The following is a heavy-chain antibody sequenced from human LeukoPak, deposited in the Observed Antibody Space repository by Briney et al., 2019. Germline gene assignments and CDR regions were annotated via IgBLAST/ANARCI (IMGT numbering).Heavy chain of an antibody. Sequence: GGSLRLSCAASGFTFSSYAMSWVRQAPGKGLEWVSAISGSGGSTYYADSVKGRFTISRDNSKNTLYLQMNSLRAEDMAVYYCAKDWAAMVSWNYYYYMDVWGKGTTVTVSS. CDR3: AKDWAAMVSWNYYYYMDV. CDR1: GFTFSSYA. CDR2: ISGSGGST. J-gene: IGHJ6*03. V-gene: IGHV3-23*01. D-gene: IGHD5-18*01.